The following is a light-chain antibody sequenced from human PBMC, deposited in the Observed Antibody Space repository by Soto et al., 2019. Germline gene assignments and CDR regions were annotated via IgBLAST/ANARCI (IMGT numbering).Light chain of an antibody. V-gene: IGKV3-20*01. CDR3: QQYGSSSQT. Sequence: EIVLTQSPGTLSLSPGERATLSCRASQSVSSSYLAWYQQKPGQAPRLLIYGASSRATGIPDRFSGSGSGTDFTLTISRLEPEYFAVYYCQQYGSSSQTFGQGTRLEIK. CDR1: QSVSSSY. CDR2: GAS. J-gene: IGKJ5*01.